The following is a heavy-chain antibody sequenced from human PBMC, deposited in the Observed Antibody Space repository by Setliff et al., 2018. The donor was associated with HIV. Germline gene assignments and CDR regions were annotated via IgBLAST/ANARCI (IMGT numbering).Heavy chain of an antibody. D-gene: IGHD6-6*01. J-gene: IGHJ4*02. Sequence: PSETLSLTCSVSGVSVGSGDYYWHWIRQHTEKALEWIGYIFHSGDTYYNPSLKSRISMSVDTSKNQFSLELTSLTAADTAVYYCATRPRIAARPFDYWGQGMLVTVSS. CDR1: GVSVGSGDYY. CDR3: ATRPRIAARPFDY. CDR2: IFHSGDT. V-gene: IGHV4-31*03.